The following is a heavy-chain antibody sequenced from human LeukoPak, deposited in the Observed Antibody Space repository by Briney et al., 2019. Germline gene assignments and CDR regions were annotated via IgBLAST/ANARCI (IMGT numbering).Heavy chain of an antibody. CDR3: ARGEYQLPQGN. CDR2: IYSGGST. D-gene: IGHD2-2*01. J-gene: IGHJ4*02. CDR1: GFTVSSNY. Sequence: GGSLRLSCAASGFTVSSNYMSWVRQAPGKGLEWVSVIYSGGSTYYADSVKGRFTISRDDSKNTLYLQMNSLRAEDTAVYYCARGEYQLPQGNWGQGTLVTVSS. V-gene: IGHV3-66*02.